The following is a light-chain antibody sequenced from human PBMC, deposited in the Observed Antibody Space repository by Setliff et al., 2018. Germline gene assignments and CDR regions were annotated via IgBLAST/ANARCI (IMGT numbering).Light chain of an antibody. CDR1: SSDVGGYNY. CDR3: CSYAGSS. CDR2: DVS. J-gene: IGLJ3*02. V-gene: IGLV2-11*01. Sequence: QSVLTQPRSVSGSPGQSVTISCTGTSSDVGGYNYVSWYQQHPGKAPKLMIYDVSKRPSGVPDRFSGSKSGNTASLTISGLQAEDEADYYCCSYAGSSFGGGTQRTV.